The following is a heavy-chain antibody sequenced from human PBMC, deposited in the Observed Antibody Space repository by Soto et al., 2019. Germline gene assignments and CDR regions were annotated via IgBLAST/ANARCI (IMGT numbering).Heavy chain of an antibody. Sequence: ASVKVSCKASGYTFTSYGISWVRQAPGQGLEWMGWISAYNGNTNYAQKLQGRVTMTTDTSTSTAYMELRSLRSDDTAVYYCARDQPREQWLVQHATPIDIWGQGTMVTVSS. D-gene: IGHD6-19*01. CDR2: ISAYNGNT. CDR3: ARDQPREQWLVQHATPIDI. V-gene: IGHV1-18*01. J-gene: IGHJ3*02. CDR1: GYTFTSYG.